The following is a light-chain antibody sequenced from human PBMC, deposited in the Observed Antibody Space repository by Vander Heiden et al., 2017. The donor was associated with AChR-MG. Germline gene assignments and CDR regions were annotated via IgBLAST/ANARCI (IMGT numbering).Light chain of an antibody. V-gene: IGKV3-20*01. CDR3: QQYGSSPRT. Sequence: EIVLTQSPGTLSLSPGERATLPCRASQSVSSSYLAWYQQKPGQAPRLLIYGASSRATGIPDRFSGSGSGTDFTLTISRLEPEDFAVYYCQQYGSSPRTFGHGTKLGIK. CDR1: QSVSSSY. CDR2: GAS. J-gene: IGKJ2*01.